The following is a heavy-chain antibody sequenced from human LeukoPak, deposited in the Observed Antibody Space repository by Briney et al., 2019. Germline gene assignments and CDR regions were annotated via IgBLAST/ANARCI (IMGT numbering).Heavy chain of an antibody. V-gene: IGHV1-2*06. D-gene: IGHD6-19*01. J-gene: IGHJ3*02. CDR3: ARQRSGWSYDAFDI. Sequence: ASVKVSCKASGYTFTGYHMHWVRQAPGQGLEWMGRINPNSGGTNYAQKLQGRVTMTSDTSIRKAYMKLSRLRSDDTAVYYCARQRSGWSYDAFDIWGQGTMVTVSS. CDR2: INPNSGGT. CDR1: GYTFTGYH.